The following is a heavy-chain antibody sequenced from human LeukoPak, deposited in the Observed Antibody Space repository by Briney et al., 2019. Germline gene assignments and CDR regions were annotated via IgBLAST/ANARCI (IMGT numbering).Heavy chain of an antibody. Sequence: PSETLSPTCTVSGGSISSYYWSWFRQPPGKGLEWIGYIYYSGSTNYNPSLKSRVTISVDTSKNQFSLKLSSVTAADTAVYYCARGSGEYYYYGMDVWGKGTTVTVSS. J-gene: IGHJ6*04. D-gene: IGHD3-10*01. CDR1: GGSISSYY. CDR2: IYYSGST. V-gene: IGHV4-59*01. CDR3: ARGSGEYYYYGMDV.